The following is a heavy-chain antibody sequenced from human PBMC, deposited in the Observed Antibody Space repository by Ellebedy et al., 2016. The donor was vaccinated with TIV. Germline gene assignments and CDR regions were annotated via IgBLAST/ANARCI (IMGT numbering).Heavy chain of an antibody. D-gene: IGHD6-13*01. CDR3: ARLGVIAAAGASDY. CDR2: ISYSGDLM. J-gene: IGHJ4*02. Sequence: GESLKISCAASGFIFSGYYMSWFRQAPGKGPEWVSYISYSGDLMYYADSVKGRFTTSRDNAENSLYLQMNSLRAEDTAVYYCARLGVIAAAGASDYWGQGTLVIVSS. V-gene: IGHV3-11*01. CDR1: GFIFSGYY.